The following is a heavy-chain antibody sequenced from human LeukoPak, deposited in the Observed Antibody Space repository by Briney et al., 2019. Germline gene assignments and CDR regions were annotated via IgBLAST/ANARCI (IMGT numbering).Heavy chain of an antibody. D-gene: IGHD3-3*01. J-gene: IGHJ4*02. CDR1: GFTFSSYS. CDR3: ARPRGGADFWSGYRGPFDY. CDR2: ISSSSSYI. Sequence: GGSLRLSCAASGFTFSSYSMNWVRQAPGKGLEWVSSISSSSSYIYYADSVKGRFTISRDNAKNSLYLQMNSLRAEDTAMYYCARPRGGADFWSGYRGPFDYWGQGTLVTVSS. V-gene: IGHV3-21*04.